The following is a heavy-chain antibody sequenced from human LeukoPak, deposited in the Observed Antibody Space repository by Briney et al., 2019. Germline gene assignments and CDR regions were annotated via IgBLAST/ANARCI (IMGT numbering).Heavy chain of an antibody. Sequence: GGTLRLSCSVSGFIVSGIHASWVRQAPGKGLEWVSVIYSGGSTYYADSVKGRFTISRDNSKNTLYLQMNSLRAEDTAVYYCARVPYYYDSSGYYYFDYWGQGTLVTVSS. V-gene: IGHV3-53*01. J-gene: IGHJ4*02. CDR3: ARVPYYYDSSGYYYFDY. D-gene: IGHD3-22*01. CDR2: IYSGGST. CDR1: GFIVSGIH.